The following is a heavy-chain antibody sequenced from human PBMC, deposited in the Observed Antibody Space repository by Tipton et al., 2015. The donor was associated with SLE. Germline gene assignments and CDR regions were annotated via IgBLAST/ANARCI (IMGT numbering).Heavy chain of an antibody. Sequence: SLRLSCTASGFTFGDYAMSWVRQAPGKGLEWVSYMSSSSGYTNYADSVKGRFTISRDNAKNSLYLQMNSLRADDTAVYYCARTIVAAGRDYWGQGTLVTVSS. CDR3: ARTIVAAGRDY. CDR2: MSSSSGYT. D-gene: IGHD6-13*01. J-gene: IGHJ4*02. V-gene: IGHV3-11*03. CDR1: GFTFGDYA.